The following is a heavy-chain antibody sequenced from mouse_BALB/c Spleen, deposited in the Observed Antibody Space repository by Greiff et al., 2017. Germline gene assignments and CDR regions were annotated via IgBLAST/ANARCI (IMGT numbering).Heavy chain of an antibody. CDR3: TRGRWLRPMDY. CDR1: GYTFTDYE. Sequence: QVQLQQSGAELVRPGASVTLSCKASGYTFTDYEMHWVKQTPVHGLEWIGAIDPETGGTAYNQKFKGKATLTADKSSSTAYMELRSLTSEDSAVYYCTRGRWLRPMDYWGQGTTLTVSS. V-gene: IGHV1-15*01. CDR2: IDPETGGT. J-gene: IGHJ2*01. D-gene: IGHD2-2*01.